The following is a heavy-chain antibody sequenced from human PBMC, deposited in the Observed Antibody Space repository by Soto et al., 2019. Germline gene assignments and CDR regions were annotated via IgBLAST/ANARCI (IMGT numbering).Heavy chain of an antibody. Sequence: SETLSLTCAVSGGSISSSNWWSWVRQPPGKGLEWIGEIYHTESTNYNPSLKSRVTISVDNSKNQFSLKLSSVTAADTAVYYCATTGNLYYFDYWGQGTQVTVSS. D-gene: IGHD3-10*01. CDR3: ATTGNLYYFDY. V-gene: IGHV4-4*02. CDR2: IYHTEST. CDR1: GGSISSSNW. J-gene: IGHJ4*02.